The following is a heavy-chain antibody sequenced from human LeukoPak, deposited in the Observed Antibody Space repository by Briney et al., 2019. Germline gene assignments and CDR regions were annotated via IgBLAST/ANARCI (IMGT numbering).Heavy chain of an antibody. Sequence: PGGSLRLSCTASGFTFSSYWMSWVRQAPGKGLEWVASIRQAGNEKFYVDAVKGRFTISRDNTKNSVSLQMNSLRAEDTAVYYCARDRYYYSSGYSNWGQGTLVTVSS. CDR2: IRQAGNEK. D-gene: IGHD3-22*01. CDR3: ARDRYYYSSGYSN. V-gene: IGHV3-7*01. J-gene: IGHJ4*02. CDR1: GFTFSSYW.